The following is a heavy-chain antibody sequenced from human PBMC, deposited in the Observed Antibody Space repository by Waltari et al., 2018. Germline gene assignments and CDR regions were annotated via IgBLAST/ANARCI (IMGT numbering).Heavy chain of an antibody. J-gene: IGHJ4*02. V-gene: IGHV3-15*01. CDR3: TTEGGL. CDR1: GFTFSNAW. CDR2: IKSKTDGGTT. D-gene: IGHD6-25*01. Sequence: DVQLVESGGGLVKPGGSLRISCAASGFTFSNAWRSWVRQTPGEGLGWVGRIKSKTDGGTTDYAAPVKGRFTISRYESQNTLYLQMNSLNTEDTAVYYCTTEGGLWGQGTLVTVSS.